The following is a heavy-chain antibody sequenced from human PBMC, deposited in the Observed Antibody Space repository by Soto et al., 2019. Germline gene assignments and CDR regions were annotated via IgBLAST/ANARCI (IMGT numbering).Heavy chain of an antibody. J-gene: IGHJ4*02. Sequence: VQLQESGPGLVKPSQTLSLTCTVSGGFISSGGYYWSWIRQHPGKGLEWIGYIYHSGGTYYNPSLKSRVTISVDTSENQFSLKLSSVTAADTAVYYCAGGSGSYYRLWGQGTLVTVSS. CDR3: AGGSGSYYRL. CDR2: IYHSGGT. V-gene: IGHV4-31*03. D-gene: IGHD3-10*01. CDR1: GGFISSGGYY.